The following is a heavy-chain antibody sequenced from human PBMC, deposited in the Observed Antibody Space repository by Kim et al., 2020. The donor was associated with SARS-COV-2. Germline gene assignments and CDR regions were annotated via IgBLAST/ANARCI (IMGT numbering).Heavy chain of an antibody. V-gene: IGHV1-69*13. D-gene: IGHD3-10*01. CDR1: GGTFSSYA. Sequence: SVKVSCKASGGTFSSYAISWVRQAPGQGLEWMGGIIPIFGTANYAQKFQGRVTITADESTSTAYMELSSLRSEDTAVYYCARDPLWFRELNYYYYYGMDVWGQGPTVTGSS. J-gene: IGHJ6*02. CDR3: ARDPLWFRELNYYYYYGMDV. CDR2: IIPIFGTA.